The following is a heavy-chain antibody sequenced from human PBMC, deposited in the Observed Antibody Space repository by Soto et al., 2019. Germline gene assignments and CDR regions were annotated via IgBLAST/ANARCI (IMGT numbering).Heavy chain of an antibody. V-gene: IGHV3-23*01. Sequence: PGGSLRLASAASGLTFSSYAMNWVRQAPGKGLEWVSAISGSGGSTYYADSVKGRFTISRDNSKNTLYLQMNSLRAEDTAVYYCANQFTVTTGFDYWGQGTLVTLSS. D-gene: IGHD4-17*01. CDR1: GLTFSSYA. CDR3: ANQFTVTTGFDY. CDR2: ISGSGGST. J-gene: IGHJ4*02.